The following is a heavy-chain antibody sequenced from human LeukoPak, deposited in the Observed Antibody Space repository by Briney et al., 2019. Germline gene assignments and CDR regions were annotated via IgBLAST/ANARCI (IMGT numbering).Heavy chain of an antibody. Sequence: GGSLRLSCAASGFTFSIYSMNWVRQAPGKGLEWVSSISTSSTYIDYADSMKGRFTISRDNAKKSLYLQMNSLRAEDTAVYYCTRDSYCSSTSCYRGHFDSWGQGTLVTVSS. D-gene: IGHD2-2*01. V-gene: IGHV3-21*01. CDR3: TRDSYCSSTSCYRGHFDS. J-gene: IGHJ4*02. CDR2: ISTSSTYI. CDR1: GFTFSIYS.